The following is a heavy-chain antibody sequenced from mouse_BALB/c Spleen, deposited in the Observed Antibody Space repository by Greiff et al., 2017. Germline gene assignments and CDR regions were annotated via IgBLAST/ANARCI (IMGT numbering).Heavy chain of an antibody. J-gene: IGHJ2*01. CDR2: ISSGGST. D-gene: IGHD1-2*01. V-gene: IGHV5-6-5*01. CDR3: ARGRGTASGYYFDY. Sequence: EVKLMESGGGLVKPGGSLKLSCAASGFTFSSYAMSWVRQTPEKRLEWVASISSGGSTYYPDSVKGRFTISRDNARNILYLQMSSLRSEDTAMYYCARGRGTASGYYFDYWGQGTTLTVSS. CDR1: GFTFSSYA.